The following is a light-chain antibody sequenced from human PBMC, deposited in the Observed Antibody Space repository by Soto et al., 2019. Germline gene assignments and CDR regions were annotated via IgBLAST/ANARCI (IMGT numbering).Light chain of an antibody. CDR3: QQFQAYPLT. Sequence: QLTQSPSSLSASVGDRVTIPCRASQDISTSLAWYQQKPGKPPKLLLYDASTLESGVPSRFSGRGSGTDFTLTISSLQTEDFAPYFCQQFQAYPLTFGGGTRVDIK. J-gene: IGKJ4*01. CDR1: QDISTS. V-gene: IGKV1-13*02. CDR2: DAS.